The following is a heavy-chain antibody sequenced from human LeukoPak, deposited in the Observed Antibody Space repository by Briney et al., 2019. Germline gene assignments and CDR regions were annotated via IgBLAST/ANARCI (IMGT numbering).Heavy chain of an antibody. CDR1: GFTFSDYY. D-gene: IGHD3-16*01. V-gene: IGHV3-11*04. CDR2: ISSSGSTI. CDR3: ASGVSTFGVDAFDI. J-gene: IGHJ3*02. Sequence: GGSLRLSCAASGFTFSDYYMSWIRQAPGKGLEWVSYISSSGSTIYYADSVKGRFTISRDNAKNSLYLQMNSLRAEDTAVYYCASGVSTFGVDAFDIWGQGTMVTVSS.